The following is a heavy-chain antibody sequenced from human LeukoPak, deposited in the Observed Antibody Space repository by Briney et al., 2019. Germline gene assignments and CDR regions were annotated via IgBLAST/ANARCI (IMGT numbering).Heavy chain of an antibody. D-gene: IGHD3-10*01. J-gene: IGHJ1*01. Sequence: GGSLRLSCAASGFTFSSYAMHWVRQAPGKGLEWVAVISYDGSNKYYADSVKGRFTISRDNSKNTLYLQMHSLRAEDTAVYYCARDWLWFGESDTWGPGTLVTVSS. CDR2: ISYDGSNK. CDR1: GFTFSSYA. V-gene: IGHV3-30*04. CDR3: ARDWLWFGESDT.